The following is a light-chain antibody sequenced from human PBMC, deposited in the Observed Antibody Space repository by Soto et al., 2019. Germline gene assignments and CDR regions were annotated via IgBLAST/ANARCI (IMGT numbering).Light chain of an antibody. J-gene: IGKJ4*02. Sequence: DIQMTQSPSSLSASVGDRVTLTCRASQSISNYLNWFQVKSGRGPKLLISGASTLQDGVPSRFSGSGSGSDFTLTIINLQREDFAVYYCQQGYSPLLTFGGGTRVEIK. CDR1: QSISNY. CDR2: GAS. CDR3: QQGYSPLLT. V-gene: IGKV1-39*01.